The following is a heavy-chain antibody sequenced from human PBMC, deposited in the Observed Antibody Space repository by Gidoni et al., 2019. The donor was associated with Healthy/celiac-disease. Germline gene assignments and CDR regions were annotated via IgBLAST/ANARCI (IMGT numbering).Heavy chain of an antibody. CDR3: ARGPRVYCSSTSCYSSGSRFDY. CDR2: IDHSGST. J-gene: IGHJ4*02. D-gene: IGHD2-2*02. Sequence: QVQLQQWGAGLLKPSETLSITCAVYGGSFSGYYWSWIRQPPANGREWLGQIDHSGSTNYNPSLKSRVTISVDTSKNQFSLKLSSVTAADTSVYYCARGPRVYCSSTSCYSSGSRFDYWGQGTLVTVSS. V-gene: IGHV4-34*01. CDR1: GGSFSGYY.